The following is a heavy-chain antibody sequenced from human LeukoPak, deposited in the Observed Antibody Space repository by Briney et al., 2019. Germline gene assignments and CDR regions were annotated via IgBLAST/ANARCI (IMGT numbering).Heavy chain of an antibody. CDR3: ARGPASGSNFAWFDP. CDR1: GGSLSNYH. J-gene: IGHJ5*02. V-gene: IGHV4-34*01. Sequence: SETLSLTCAVYGGSLSNYHWSWIRQPPGKGLEWIGEINHSGSTNVNPSLKSRITISVDMSKNQFSLELSSVTAADTAIYYCARGPASGSNFAWFDPWGQGTLVTVSS. D-gene: IGHD3-10*01. CDR2: INHSGST.